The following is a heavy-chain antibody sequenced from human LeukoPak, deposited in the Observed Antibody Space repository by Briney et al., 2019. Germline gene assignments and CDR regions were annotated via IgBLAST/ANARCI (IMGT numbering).Heavy chain of an antibody. J-gene: IGHJ6*04. CDR1: GFTFSSYG. CDR2: IRYDGSNK. Sequence: GGSLRLSCAASGFTFSSYGMHWVRQAPGKGLEWVAFIRYDGSNKYYADSVKGRFTISRDNSKNTLYLQMNSLRAEDTAVYYCAKGGYDILTDYYPQTQEAVMDVWGKGTTVTISS. V-gene: IGHV3-30*02. D-gene: IGHD3-9*01. CDR3: AKGGYDILTDYYPQTQEAVMDV.